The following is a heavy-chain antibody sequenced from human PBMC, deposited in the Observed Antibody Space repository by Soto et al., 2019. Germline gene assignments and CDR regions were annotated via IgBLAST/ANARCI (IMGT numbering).Heavy chain of an antibody. V-gene: IGHV5-51*01. Sequence: PGESLKISCKGSGYSLTSYWIGWVRQMPGKGLEWMGIIYPGDSDTRYSPSFQGQVTISADKSISTAYLQWSSLKASDTAMYYFARPRYPHYYYYGMDVRGQGTTVTVSS. CDR1: GYSLTSYW. CDR2: IYPGDSDT. CDR3: ARPRYPHYYYYGMDV. D-gene: IGHD1-26*01. J-gene: IGHJ6*02.